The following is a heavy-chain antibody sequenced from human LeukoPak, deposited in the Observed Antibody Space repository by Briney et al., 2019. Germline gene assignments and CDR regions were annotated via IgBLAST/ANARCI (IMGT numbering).Heavy chain of an antibody. J-gene: IGHJ4*02. CDR3: AKDLGRGWGLPPQYYFDF. D-gene: IGHD2-21*02. V-gene: IGHV3-23*01. CDR2: IGSSGGNT. CDR1: GFTFSSYT. Sequence: GGSLRLSCAASGFTFSSYTMNWVRQAPGKGLEWVSGIGSSGGNTYYADSVKGRFTISRDNSKNTLYLQMNSLRAEDSAVYYCAKDLGRGWGLPPQYYFDFWGQGTLVTVSS.